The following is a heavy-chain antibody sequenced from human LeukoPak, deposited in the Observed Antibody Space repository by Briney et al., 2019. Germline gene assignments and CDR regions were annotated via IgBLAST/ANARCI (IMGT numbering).Heavy chain of an antibody. J-gene: IGHJ6*03. Sequence: GGSLRLSCAASGFTFSSYEMSWVRQAPGKGLEWVSAISGSGGSTYYADSVKGRFTISRDNSKNTLYLQMNSLRAEDTAVYYCAKTRYFDWLGDLYYYYYMDVWGKGTTVTISS. CDR3: AKTRYFDWLGDLYYYYYMDV. V-gene: IGHV3-23*01. D-gene: IGHD3-9*01. CDR2: ISGSGGST. CDR1: GFTFSSYE.